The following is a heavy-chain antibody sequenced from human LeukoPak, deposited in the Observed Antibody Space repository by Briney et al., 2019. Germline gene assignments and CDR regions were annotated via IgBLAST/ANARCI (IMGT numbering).Heavy chain of an antibody. CDR2: ISSSSSYI. V-gene: IGHV3-21*01. J-gene: IGHJ4*02. CDR3: ARHFGT. CDR1: GFTFSSYS. D-gene: IGHD3/OR15-3a*01. Sequence: GGSLRLSCAASGFTFSSYSMNWVRQAPGKGLEWVSSISSSSSYINYADSVKGRFTISRDNAKNSLYLQMNSLRAEDTAVYYCARHFGTWGQGTLVTVSS.